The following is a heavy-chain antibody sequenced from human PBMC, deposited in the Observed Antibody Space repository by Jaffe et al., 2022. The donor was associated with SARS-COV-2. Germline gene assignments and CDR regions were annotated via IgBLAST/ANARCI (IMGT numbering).Heavy chain of an antibody. CDR3: VRDRGSVANYGMDV. D-gene: IGHD3-10*01. J-gene: IGHJ6*02. V-gene: IGHV3-9*01. CDR2: ISWNSGRT. CDR1: GFKFDDFA. Sequence: EVQLVESGGGLVQPGRSLRLSCAASGFKFDDFAMHWVRQPPGKGLEWVSIISWNSGRTYYADSVQGRFTVSRDNARNSLDLQMNSLRAEDTALYYCVRDRGSVANYGMDVWGQGTTVTVSS.